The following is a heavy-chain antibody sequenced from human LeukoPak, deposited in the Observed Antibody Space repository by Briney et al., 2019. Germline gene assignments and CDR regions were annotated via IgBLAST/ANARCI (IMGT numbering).Heavy chain of an antibody. V-gene: IGHV3-74*01. CDR2: INSDGSIT. J-gene: IGHJ4*02. CDR3: AKIDAY. CDR1: GFTFSSYW. Sequence: GGSLRLPCAASGFTFSSYWMSWVRQAPGKGLVWVSRINSDGSITNYADSVKGRFTISRDNAKNTLYLQMSSLRAEDTAVYYCAKIDAYWGQGTLVTVSS.